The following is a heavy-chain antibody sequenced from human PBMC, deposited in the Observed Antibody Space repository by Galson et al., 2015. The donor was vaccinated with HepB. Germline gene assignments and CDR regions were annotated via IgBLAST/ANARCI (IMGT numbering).Heavy chain of an antibody. CDR3: ARVSYYDSSGGGY. V-gene: IGHV3-30-3*01. CDR1: GFTFSSYA. CDR2: ISYDGSNK. Sequence: SLRLSCAASGFTFSSYAMHWVRQAPGKGLEWVAVISYDGSNKYYADSVKGRFTISRDNSKNTLYLQMNSLRAEDTAVYYCARVSYYDSSGGGYWGQGTLVTVSS. D-gene: IGHD3-22*01. J-gene: IGHJ4*02.